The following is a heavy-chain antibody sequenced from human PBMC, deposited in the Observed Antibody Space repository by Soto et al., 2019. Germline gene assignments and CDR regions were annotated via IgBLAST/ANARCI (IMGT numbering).Heavy chain of an antibody. J-gene: IGHJ4*02. Sequence: GGSLSLSCAASGFTFSNYGMHWVRQAPGKGLKWVAVISYDGIYKYYADSVKGRFTVSRDNSKNTLYLQMNSLRAEDTAVYYCAKDRSGTGNFDYWGQGTLVTVSS. CDR2: ISYDGIYK. D-gene: IGHD1-1*01. CDR1: GFTFSNYG. CDR3: AKDRSGTGNFDY. V-gene: IGHV3-30*18.